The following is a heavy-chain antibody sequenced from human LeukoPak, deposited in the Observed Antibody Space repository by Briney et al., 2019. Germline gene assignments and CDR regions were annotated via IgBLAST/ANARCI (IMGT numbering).Heavy chain of an antibody. CDR1: RFTFSTYW. V-gene: IGHV3-48*03. J-gene: IGHJ6*04. CDR2: ISSSGSTI. Sequence: GGSLRLSCVGSRFTFSTYWMSWVRQAPGKGLEWVSYISSSGSTIYYADSVKGRFTISRDNAKNSLYLQMNSLRAEDTAVYYCAELGITMIGGVWGKGTTVTISS. CDR3: AELGITMIGGV. D-gene: IGHD3-10*02.